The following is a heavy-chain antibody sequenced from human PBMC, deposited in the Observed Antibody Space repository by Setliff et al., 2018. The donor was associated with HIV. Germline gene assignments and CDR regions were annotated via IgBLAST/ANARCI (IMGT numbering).Heavy chain of an antibody. CDR1: GYSISSGYY. J-gene: IGHJ4*02. Sequence: KPSETLSLTCAVSGYSISSGYYWGWIRQPPGKGLEWIGSIYHSGSTYYNPSLKSRVTISVDTSKNQFSLKLSSVTAADTAVYYCAREIVGATGVSWYYFDYWGQGTLVTVSS. D-gene: IGHD1-26*01. V-gene: IGHV4-38-2*01. CDR3: AREIVGATGVSWYYFDY. CDR2: IYHSGST.